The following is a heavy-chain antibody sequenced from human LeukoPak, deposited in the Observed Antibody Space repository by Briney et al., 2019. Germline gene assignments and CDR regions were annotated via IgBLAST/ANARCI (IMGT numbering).Heavy chain of an antibody. J-gene: IGHJ4*02. CDR1: GVTFSSYW. D-gene: IGHD2-2*01. CDR3: ERVFPLPPAGY. Sequence: GGTLRLSCAASGVTFSSYWMHWVSQAPGKGLEWVSRINSDGSSTSYADSVKGRFTISRDKAKNTLYLQMNSLRAEDTAVYYCERVFPLPPAGYWGRGALVTVPS. V-gene: IGHV3-74*01. CDR2: INSDGSST.